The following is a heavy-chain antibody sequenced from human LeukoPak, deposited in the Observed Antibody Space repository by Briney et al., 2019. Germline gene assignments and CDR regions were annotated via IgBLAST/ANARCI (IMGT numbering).Heavy chain of an antibody. J-gene: IGHJ4*02. V-gene: IGHV3-30*03. CDR1: GFTFSSYG. CDR2: ISYDGSNK. D-gene: IGHD4-23*01. Sequence: PGGSLRLPCAASGFTFSSYGMHWVRQAPGKGLEWVAVISYDGSNKYYADSVKGRFTISRDNAKNTLYLQMNSLRVEDTAVYYCARGRPHGNDYWGQGTLVTVSS. CDR3: ARGRPHGNDY.